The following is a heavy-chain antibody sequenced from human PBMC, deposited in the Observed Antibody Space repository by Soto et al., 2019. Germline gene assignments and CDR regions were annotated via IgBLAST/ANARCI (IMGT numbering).Heavy chain of an antibody. CDR3: AKFFSGSFLTPFDC. D-gene: IGHD3-10*01. CDR2: IGGSGGST. J-gene: IGHJ4*02. CDR1: GFTFSNYA. Sequence: GGSLRLSCAASGFTFSNYALSWVRQAPGEGLKCVSMIGGSGGSTYYADSVKGRFTISRDDSKNTLYLHMNSLRAEDTAVYYCAKFFSGSFLTPFDCWGQGTPVTVSS. V-gene: IGHV3-23*01.